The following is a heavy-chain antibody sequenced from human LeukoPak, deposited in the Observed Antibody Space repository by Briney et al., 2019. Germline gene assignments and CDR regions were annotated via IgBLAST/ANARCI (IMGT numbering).Heavy chain of an antibody. CDR1: GYTFAMYY. J-gene: IGHJ5*02. D-gene: IGHD3-22*01. Sequence: ASVKVSFKASGYTFAMYYIHWVRQAPGQGLEWMGIINPSGGSTRYAQKFQGRVTMTRDTSTSTVYMELSSLRSDDTAVYYCARGGYYDSSGSFDPWGQGTLVTVSS. CDR2: INPSGGST. CDR3: ARGGYYDSSGSFDP. V-gene: IGHV1-46*01.